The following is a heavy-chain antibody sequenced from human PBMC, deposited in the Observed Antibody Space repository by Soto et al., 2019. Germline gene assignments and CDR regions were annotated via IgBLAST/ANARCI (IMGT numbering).Heavy chain of an antibody. CDR2: INPNSGGT. D-gene: IGHD3-16*01. Sequence: ASVKVSCKASGYTFTGYYMHGVRQASGQGLEWMGWINPNSGGTNYAQKFQGRVTMTRDTSISTAYMELSRLRSDDTAVYYCHRGIPPPGIPYYFDYWGQGTLVTVSS. J-gene: IGHJ4*02. CDR1: GYTFTGYY. V-gene: IGHV1-2*02. CDR3: HRGIPPPGIPYYFDY.